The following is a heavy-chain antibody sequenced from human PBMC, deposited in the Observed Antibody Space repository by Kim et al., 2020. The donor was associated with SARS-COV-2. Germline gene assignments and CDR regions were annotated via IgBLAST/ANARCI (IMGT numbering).Heavy chain of an antibody. CDR3: EYYDFWSGLDRIGMDV. D-gene: IGHD3-3*01. CDR2: ISSSGSTI. J-gene: IGHJ6*02. CDR1: GFTFSSYE. Sequence: GGSLRLSCAASGFTFSSYEMNWVRQAPGKGLEWVSYISSSGSTIYYADSVKGRFTISRDNAKNSLYLQMNSLRAEDTAVYYCEYYDFWSGLDRIGMDVWGQGTTVTVSS. V-gene: IGHV3-48*03.